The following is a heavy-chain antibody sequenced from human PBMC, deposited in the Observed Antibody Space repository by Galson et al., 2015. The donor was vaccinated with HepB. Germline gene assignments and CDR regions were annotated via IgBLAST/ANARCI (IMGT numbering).Heavy chain of an antibody. D-gene: IGHD6-13*01. V-gene: IGHV3-7*03. J-gene: IGHJ4*02. CDR3: ARYSSSWYRGYYFDY. CDR2: IKQDGSEK. Sequence: SLRLSCAASGFTFSSYWMSWVRQAPGKGLEWVANIKQDGSEKYYVDSVKDRFTISRDNAKNSLYLQMNSLRAEDTAVYYCARYSSSWYRGYYFDYWGQGTLVTVSS. CDR1: GFTFSSYW.